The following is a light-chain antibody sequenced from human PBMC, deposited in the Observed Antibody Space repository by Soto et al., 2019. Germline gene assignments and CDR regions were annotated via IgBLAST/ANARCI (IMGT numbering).Light chain of an antibody. J-gene: IGLJ2*01. CDR2: EGS. V-gene: IGLV2-23*01. Sequence: QSALTQPASVSGSPGQSITISCTGTSSDVGSYNLVSWYQQHPGKAPNLMIYEGSKRPSGVSNRFSGSKSGNTASLTISGLQAEDEADYYCCSYAGSSTYVVFGGGTKLTVL. CDR3: CSYAGSSTYVV. CDR1: SSDVGSYNL.